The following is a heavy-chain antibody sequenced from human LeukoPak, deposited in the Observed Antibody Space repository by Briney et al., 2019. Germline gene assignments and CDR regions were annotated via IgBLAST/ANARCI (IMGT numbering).Heavy chain of an antibody. D-gene: IGHD2-15*01. V-gene: IGHV1-2*02. J-gene: IGHJ4*02. CDR3: ARDYSQVAWSDY. CDR2: INPNSGGT. Sequence: ASVKVSCKASGYTFTGYYMHWVRQAPGQGLEWMGWINPNSGGTNYAQKFRGRVTMTRDTSISTAYMELSRLRSDDTAVYYCARDYSQVAWSDYWGQGTLVTVSS. CDR1: GYTFTGYY.